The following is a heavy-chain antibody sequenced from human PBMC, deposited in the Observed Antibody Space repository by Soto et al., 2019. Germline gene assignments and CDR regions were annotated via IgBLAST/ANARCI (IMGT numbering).Heavy chain of an antibody. CDR1: GGSISSGDYY. CDR2: IYYSGST. J-gene: IGHJ4*02. V-gene: IGHV4-30-4*01. D-gene: IGHD3-22*01. CDR3: ARVWYYYDSSGYYSEYYFDY. Sequence: PSETLSLTCTVSGGSISSGDYYWSWIRQPPGKGLEWIGYIYYSGSTYYNPSLKSRVTISVDTSKNQFSLKLSSVTAADTAVYYCARVWYYYDSSGYYSEYYFDYWGQGTLVTVYS.